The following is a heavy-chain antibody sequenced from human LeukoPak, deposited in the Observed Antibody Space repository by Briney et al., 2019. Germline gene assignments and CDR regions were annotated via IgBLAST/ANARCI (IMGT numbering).Heavy chain of an antibody. Sequence: GGSLRLSCAASGFTFSSYAMSWVRQAPGKGLEWVSAISGSGGSTCYADSVKGRFTISRDNSKNTLYLQMNSLRAEDTAVYYCAKCMSATGVCLNFDSWGQGILVTVSS. CDR2: ISGSGGST. D-gene: IGHD2-21*02. V-gene: IGHV3-23*01. CDR3: AKCMSATGVCLNFDS. CDR1: GFTFSSYA. J-gene: IGHJ4*02.